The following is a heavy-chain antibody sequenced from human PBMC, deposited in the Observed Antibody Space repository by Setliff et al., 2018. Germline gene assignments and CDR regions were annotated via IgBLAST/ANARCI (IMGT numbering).Heavy chain of an antibody. V-gene: IGHV1-18*01. Sequence: GASVKVSCKASGYTFSNYGISWVRQAPGQGLEWMGWISAYNGYIIYAQKLQGRVTMTTDTSTSTAYMEVRSLRSDHTAVYYCARAPGTVVVPASRSAFDIWGQGTMVTVSS. D-gene: IGHD2-2*01. CDR2: ISAYNGYI. J-gene: IGHJ3*02. CDR3: ARAPGTVVVPASRSAFDI. CDR1: GYTFSNYG.